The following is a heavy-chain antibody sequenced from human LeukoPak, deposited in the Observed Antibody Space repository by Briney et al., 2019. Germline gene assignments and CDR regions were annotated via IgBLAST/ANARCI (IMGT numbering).Heavy chain of an antibody. CDR3: AKDVQGYKYDLYYYDH. D-gene: IGHD3-16*01. CDR1: GFTFTSYG. CDR2: IRLDESKT. J-gene: IGHJ5*02. V-gene: IGHV3-30*02. Sequence: GGSLRLSCAASGFTFTSYGMHWVRQSPGKGLEWLAFIRLDESKTYYADSVKGRFTFPRDNSRNTVYLQINSLRPEDTAVYYCAKDVQGYKYDLYYYDHWGQGTLVTAAS.